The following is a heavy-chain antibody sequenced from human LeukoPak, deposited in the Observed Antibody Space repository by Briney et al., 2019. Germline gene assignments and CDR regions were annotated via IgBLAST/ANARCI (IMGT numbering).Heavy chain of an antibody. CDR1: GFTFDDYP. CDR3: ARGYSSSYRIDY. CDR2: INTDGSST. D-gene: IGHD6-6*01. J-gene: IGHJ4*02. V-gene: IGHV3-74*01. Sequence: GRSLRLSCAASGFTFDDYPMHWVRQVPGRGLEWVSGINTDGSSTTYADSVKGRFTISRDNAKNTLYLQMNSLSAEDTAVYYCARGYSSSYRIDYWGQGTLVTVSS.